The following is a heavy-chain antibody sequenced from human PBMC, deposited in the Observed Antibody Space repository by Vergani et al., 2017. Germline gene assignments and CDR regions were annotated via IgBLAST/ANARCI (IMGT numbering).Heavy chain of an antibody. J-gene: IGHJ4*02. CDR2: IKPNSGGT. D-gene: IGHD3-22*01. V-gene: IGHV1-2*02. Sequence: QVQLVQSGAEVKKPGSSVKVSCKASGGTFSSYAISWVRQAPGQGLEWMGWIKPNSGGTNYAQKFQGRVTMTRDTSISTAYMELSRLRSDDTAVYYCASHKGYYDSSGFDYWGQGTLVTVSS. CDR3: ASHKGYYDSSGFDY. CDR1: GGTFSSYA.